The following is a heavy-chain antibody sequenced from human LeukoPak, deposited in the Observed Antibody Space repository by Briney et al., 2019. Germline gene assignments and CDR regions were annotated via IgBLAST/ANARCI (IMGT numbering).Heavy chain of an antibody. J-gene: IGHJ3*02. CDR3: AREGSRSDDAFDI. V-gene: IGHV3-30*04. CDR2: MSYDRSNE. CDR1: GFTFNTYT. Sequence: GGSLRLSCAASGFTFNTYTMHWVRQAPGEGLQWVALMSYDRSNEHYADSVKGRFTISRDNSKNTLYLQMTSLRLEATAVYYCAREGSRSDDAFDIWGQGTLVTVSS.